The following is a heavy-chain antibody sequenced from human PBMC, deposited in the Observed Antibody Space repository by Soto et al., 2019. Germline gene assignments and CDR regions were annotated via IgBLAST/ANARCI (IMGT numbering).Heavy chain of an antibody. V-gene: IGHV1-2*04. CDR3: ARGIDILTGYPTMDV. CDR1: GYTFTGYY. CDR2: INPNSGGT. D-gene: IGHD3-9*01. J-gene: IGHJ6*02. Sequence: GASVKVSCKPSGYTFTGYYMHWVRQAPGQGLEWMGWINPNSGGTNYAQKFQGWVTMTRDTSISTAYMELSRLRSDDTAVYYCARGIDILTGYPTMDVWGQGTTVTVSS.